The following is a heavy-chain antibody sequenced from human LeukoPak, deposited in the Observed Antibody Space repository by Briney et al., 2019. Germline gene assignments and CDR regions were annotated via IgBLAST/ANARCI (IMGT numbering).Heavy chain of an antibody. CDR2: FYYTGGT. Sequence: SETLSLTCTVSGGSVSDSSYYWGWIRQPPGKGLEGIGSFYYTGGTYYSPSFRSRVIISADTSKNQFSLYFHSVTAADTAVYFCGSSHSSSWYDFWGQGTLVTVSS. CDR3: GSSHSSSWYDF. CDR1: GGSVSDSSYY. J-gene: IGHJ4*02. D-gene: IGHD6-13*01. V-gene: IGHV4-39*07.